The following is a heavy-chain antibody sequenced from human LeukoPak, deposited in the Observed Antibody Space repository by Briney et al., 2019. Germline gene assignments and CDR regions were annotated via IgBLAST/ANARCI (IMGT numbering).Heavy chain of an antibody. CDR3: AKDLEAKWELLRPADY. CDR1: GFTFSSYW. J-gene: IGHJ4*02. D-gene: IGHD1-26*01. Sequence: SGGSLRLSCAASGFTFSSYWMNWVRQAPGKGLEWVANIKQDGSEKYYVDSVKGRFTISRDNAKNSLYLQMNSLRAEDTAVYYCAKDLEAKWELLRPADYWGQGTLVTVSS. CDR2: IKQDGSEK. V-gene: IGHV3-7*03.